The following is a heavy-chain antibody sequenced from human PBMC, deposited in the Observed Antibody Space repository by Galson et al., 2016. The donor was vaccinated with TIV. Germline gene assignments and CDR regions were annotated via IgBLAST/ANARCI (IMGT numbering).Heavy chain of an antibody. D-gene: IGHD1-26*01. Sequence: SLRLSCAASGFDVSTFAMAWVRQAPGKGLEWVSTFSSSGRSTYYADSVMGRFTISRDNSENTLYLEMNGLRAEDTAVYYCAKFSGAYSRNYFFDYWGPGTLVTVSS. CDR3: AKFSGAYSRNYFFDY. CDR2: FSSSGRST. V-gene: IGHV3-23*01. J-gene: IGHJ4*02. CDR1: GFDVSTFA.